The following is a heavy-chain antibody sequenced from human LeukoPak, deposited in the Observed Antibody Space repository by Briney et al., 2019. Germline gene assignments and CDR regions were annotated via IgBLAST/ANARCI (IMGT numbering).Heavy chain of an antibody. D-gene: IGHD6-19*01. Sequence: PGRSLRLSCAASGFTFSSYGMHWVRQAPGKGLEWVAVIWYDGSNKYYADSVKGRFTIPRDNSKNTLYLQMNSLRAEDTAVYYCAKDRGIAVAGIYDYWGQGTLVTVSS. CDR1: GFTFSSYG. CDR3: AKDRGIAVAGIYDY. V-gene: IGHV3-33*06. J-gene: IGHJ4*02. CDR2: IWYDGSNK.